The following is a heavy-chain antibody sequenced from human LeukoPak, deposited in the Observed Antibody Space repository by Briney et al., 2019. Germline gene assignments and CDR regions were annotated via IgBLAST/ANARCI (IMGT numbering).Heavy chain of an antibody. D-gene: IGHD2-15*01. J-gene: IGHJ5*02. Sequence: PGESLKISWKGSGYSFTSYWIGWVRQMPGEGLEWMGIIYPGDSDTRYSPSFQGQVTISADKSISTAYLQWSSLKASDTAMYYCARGCSGVTCPNWFDPWGQGTLVTVSS. CDR3: ARGCSGVTCPNWFDP. V-gene: IGHV5-51*01. CDR1: GYSFTSYW. CDR2: IYPGDSDT.